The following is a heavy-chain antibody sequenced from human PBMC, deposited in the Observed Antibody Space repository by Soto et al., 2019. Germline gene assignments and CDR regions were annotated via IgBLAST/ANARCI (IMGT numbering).Heavy chain of an antibody. CDR2: ISSSSSHI. J-gene: IGHJ4*02. Sequence: EVQLVESGGGLVKPGGSLRLSCAASGFTFSSYSMNWVRQAPGKGLEWVSYISSSSSHIYYADSLKGRFTISRDNAKDSLYLQLNRLRVDDTAVYYCVREGSSGPFEDWGQGNLVTVSS. V-gene: IGHV3-21*01. CDR3: VREGSSGPFED. CDR1: GFTFSSYS. D-gene: IGHD6-19*01.